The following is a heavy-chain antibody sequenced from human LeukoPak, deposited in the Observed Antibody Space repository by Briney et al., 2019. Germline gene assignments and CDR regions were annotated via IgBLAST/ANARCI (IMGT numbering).Heavy chain of an antibody. Sequence: GGPLRLSCAASGFIFSNYWTHWLRQAPEKGLVWVSRISSDGSSTSYADSAKRRFTISSDNAENTLYHQMNSLRDEDTAVYYCARGYGSYADYWGQGTLVTVSS. D-gene: IGHD1-26*01. CDR3: ARGYGSYADY. CDR2: ISSDGSST. J-gene: IGHJ4*02. CDR1: GFIFSNYW. V-gene: IGHV3-74*01.